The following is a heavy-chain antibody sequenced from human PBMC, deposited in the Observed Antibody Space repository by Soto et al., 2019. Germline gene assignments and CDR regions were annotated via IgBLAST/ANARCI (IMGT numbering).Heavy chain of an antibody. CDR2: TYYSGST. J-gene: IGHJ3*02. CDR1: GGSISSYY. Sequence: SETLSLTCTVSGGSISSYYWSWIRQPPGKGLEWIGYTYYSGSTNYNPSLKSRVTISVDTSKNQFSLKLSSVTAADTAVYYCARGRGSSGYYRGGAFDIWGQGTMVTVSS. D-gene: IGHD3-22*01. CDR3: ARGRGSSGYYRGGAFDI. V-gene: IGHV4-59*01.